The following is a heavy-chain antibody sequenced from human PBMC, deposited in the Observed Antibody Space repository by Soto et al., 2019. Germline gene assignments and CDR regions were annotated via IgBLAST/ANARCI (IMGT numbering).Heavy chain of an antibody. J-gene: IGHJ3*02. CDR3: AREKNYGDYEGDAFDI. V-gene: IGHV3-21*01. CDR2: ISSSSSYI. Sequence: EVQLVESGGGLVKPGGSLRLSCAASGFTFSSYSMNWVRQAPGKGLEWVSSISSSSSYIYYADSVKGRFTISRDNAKNSLYLQMNSLRAEDTAVYYCAREKNYGDYEGDAFDIWGQGTMVTVSS. CDR1: GFTFSSYS. D-gene: IGHD4-17*01.